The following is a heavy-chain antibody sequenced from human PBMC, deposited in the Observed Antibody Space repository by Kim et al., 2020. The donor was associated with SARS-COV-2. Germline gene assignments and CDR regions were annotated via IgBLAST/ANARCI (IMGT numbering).Heavy chain of an antibody. CDR2: IYNSGST. J-gene: IGHJ3*02. Sequence: SETLSLTCTVSGGSISSGGYYWSWIRQHPGKGLEWIGYIYNSGSTYYNPSLKSRVTISVDTSKNQFSLKLSSVTAADTAVYYCARDNRLSSGYEFFFSWDAFDIWGQGTMVTVSS. CDR1: GGSISSGGYY. CDR3: ARDNRLSSGYEFFFSWDAFDI. D-gene: IGHD5-12*01. V-gene: IGHV4-31*03.